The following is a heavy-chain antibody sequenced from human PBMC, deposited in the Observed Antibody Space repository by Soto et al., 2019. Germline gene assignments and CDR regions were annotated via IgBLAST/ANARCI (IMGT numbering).Heavy chain of an antibody. V-gene: IGHV3-64*01. D-gene: IGHD3-9*01. CDR2: ITSNGGNT. CDR1: GFTFSSYA. CDR3: ARGTDYDSLTAYYNPYYFDY. Sequence: PGGSLRLSCAASGFTFSSYAMHWVRQAPGKGLEYVSAITSNGGNTDYASSVKGRFTISRDNSKNTLYLQMGSLRAEDMAVYYCARGTDYDSLTAYYNPYYFDYWGQGTLVTVSS. J-gene: IGHJ4*02.